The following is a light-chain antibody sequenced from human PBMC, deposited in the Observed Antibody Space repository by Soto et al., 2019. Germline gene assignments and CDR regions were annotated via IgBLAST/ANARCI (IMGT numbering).Light chain of an antibody. CDR2: GAS. CDR3: QQYNNWPST. V-gene: IGKV3-15*01. J-gene: IGKJ1*01. Sequence: EIVMTQSPATLFVSPGERATLSCRASQSVGSNLAWYQQKPGQAPRLLIYGASTRATGIPARFSGSGSGTEFTLTISSLQSEDFAVYYCQQYNNWPSTFGQGTKVEIK. CDR1: QSVGSN.